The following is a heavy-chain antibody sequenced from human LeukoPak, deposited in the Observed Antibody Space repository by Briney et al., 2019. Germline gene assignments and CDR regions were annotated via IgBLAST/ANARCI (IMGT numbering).Heavy chain of an antibody. Sequence: SETLSLTCTVSGYSISSGYYWGWIRQPPGKGLEWIGSIYHSGSTYYNPSLKSRVTISVDTSKNQFSLKLSSVTAADTAVYYCARDWHTGSYSPFDPWGQGRLVTVSS. J-gene: IGHJ5*02. CDR1: GYSISSGYY. CDR3: ARDWHTGSYSPFDP. D-gene: IGHD1-26*01. CDR2: IYHSGST. V-gene: IGHV4-38-2*02.